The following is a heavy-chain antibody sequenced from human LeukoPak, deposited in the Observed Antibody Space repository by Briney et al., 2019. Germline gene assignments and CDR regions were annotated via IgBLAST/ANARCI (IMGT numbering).Heavy chain of an antibody. Sequence: GGALRLSCAASGLTFSDYWMYWGRQAPGKGVERGANIKEDGREKYYVDSVKGGGTISRDNAKNSLSLQMNSLRVAATAVYSCAPDRRLRWGKGTTVTVSS. J-gene: IGHJ6*04. CDR2: IKEDGREK. CDR1: GLTFSDYW. V-gene: IGHV3-7*03. CDR3: APDRRLR.